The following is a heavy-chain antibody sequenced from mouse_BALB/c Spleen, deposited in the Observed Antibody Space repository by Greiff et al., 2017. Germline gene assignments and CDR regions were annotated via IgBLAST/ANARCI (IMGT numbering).Heavy chain of an antibody. D-gene: IGHD4-1*01. CDR3: ARRGLGYAMDD. Sequence: EVQLMESGGGLVKLGGSLKLSCAASGFTFSSYYMSWVRQTPEKGLELVAAINSNGGSTYYPDTVKGRFTISRDNAKNTLYLQMSRLKSEDTALYYCARRGLGYAMDDWGQGTSVTVAS. CDR2: INSNGGST. V-gene: IGHV5-6-2*01. CDR1: GFTFSSYY. J-gene: IGHJ4*01.